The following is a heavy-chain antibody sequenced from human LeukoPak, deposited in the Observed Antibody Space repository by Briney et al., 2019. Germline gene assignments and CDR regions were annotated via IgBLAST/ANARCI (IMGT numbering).Heavy chain of an antibody. V-gene: IGHV1-18*01. CDR1: GYTLTSYG. D-gene: IGHD3-3*01. CDR3: ARGGHYDFWSGPPDF. J-gene: IGHJ4*02. CDR2: ISTYSGNT. Sequence: ASVKVSCKASGYTLTSYGMSWVRQAPGQGLEWMGRISTYSGNTNYAQKFQGRVTMTTDTSTSTAFMDLKSLRSDDTAVYYCARGGHYDFWSGPPDFWGQGTLVTVSS.